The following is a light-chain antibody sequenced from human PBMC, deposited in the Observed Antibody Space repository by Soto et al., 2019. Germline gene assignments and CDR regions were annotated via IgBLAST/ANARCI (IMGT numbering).Light chain of an antibody. CDR3: QQRSNWPIT. Sequence: EIVLTQSPATLSLSPGERATLSCRTSQSVSKYFVWYQQKPGRAPRLLIYDASSRATGIPARFIGSGSGTDFTLTISSLEPEDFAIYYCQQRSNWPITFGQGTRLEIK. CDR1: QSVSKY. CDR2: DAS. V-gene: IGKV3-11*01. J-gene: IGKJ5*01.